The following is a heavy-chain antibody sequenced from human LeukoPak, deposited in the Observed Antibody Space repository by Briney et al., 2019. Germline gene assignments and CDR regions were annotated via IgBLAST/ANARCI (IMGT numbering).Heavy chain of an antibody. CDR2: INRNGSST. D-gene: IGHD2-2*01. CDR1: GFTFDDYG. J-gene: IGHJ5*02. V-gene: IGHV3-20*04. Sequence: PGGSLRLSCAASGFTFDDYGMSWFRQAPGKGLEWVSGINRNGSSTGYADSVKGRFTISRDNAKNSLYLQMNSLRAEDTAFYYCARFCDCSSTSCYPNWFDPWGQGTLVTLSS. CDR3: ARFCDCSSTSCYPNWFDP.